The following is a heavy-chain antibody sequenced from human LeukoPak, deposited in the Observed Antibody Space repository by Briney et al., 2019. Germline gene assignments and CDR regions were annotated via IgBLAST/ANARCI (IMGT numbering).Heavy chain of an antibody. J-gene: IGHJ3*02. CDR2: ISSSSSPI. Sequence: GGSLRLSCAAPGFTFSSYSMNWVRQAPGKGLEWVSYISSSSSPIYYADSVKGRFTISRDNAMNSVYLQMNSLRAEDTAVYYCARSKRNGFDIWGQGTMVTVSS. V-gene: IGHV3-48*01. CDR1: GFTFSSYS. CDR3: ARSKRNGFDI.